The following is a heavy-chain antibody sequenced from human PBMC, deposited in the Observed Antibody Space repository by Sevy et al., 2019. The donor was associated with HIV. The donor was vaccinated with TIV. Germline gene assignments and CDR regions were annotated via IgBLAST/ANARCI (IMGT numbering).Heavy chain of an antibody. CDR3: AKDHDNNWFDP. CDR2: ISVSGGST. D-gene: IGHD3-9*01. V-gene: IGHV3-23*01. CDR1: GFSFNLYA. Sequence: GGSLRLSCAASGFSFNLYAMTWVRQAPGKGLEWVSTISVSGGSTYYADSVKGQFTISRDNSKNTLYLQMNSLRAEDTAVYYCAKDHDNNWFDPWGQETLVTVSS. J-gene: IGHJ5*02.